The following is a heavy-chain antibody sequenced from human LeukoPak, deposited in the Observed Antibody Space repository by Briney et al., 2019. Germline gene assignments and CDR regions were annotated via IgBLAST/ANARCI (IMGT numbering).Heavy chain of an antibody. CDR1: GGSFNDYY. V-gene: IGHV4-34*01. CDR2: INLRGST. J-gene: IGHJ6*03. Sequence: SETLSLTCAVYGGSFNDYYWNWIRQPPGKGLEWIGEINLRGSTTYNPSLKSRVTISVDTSKNQFSLKLSSVTAADTAVYYCAREGIAAAGNHYYYYMDVWGKGTTVTISS. D-gene: IGHD6-13*01. CDR3: AREGIAAAGNHYYYYMDV.